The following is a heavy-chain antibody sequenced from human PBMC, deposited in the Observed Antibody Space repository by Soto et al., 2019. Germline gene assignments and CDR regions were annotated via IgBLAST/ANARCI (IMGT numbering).Heavy chain of an antibody. V-gene: IGHV3-23*01. J-gene: IGHJ3*02. Sequence: GGSLRLSCAASGFTFSSYAMSWVRQAPGKGLEWVSAISGSGGSTYYADSVKGRFTISRDNSKNTLYLQMNSLRAEDTAVYYCANQWLRRDDAFDIWGQGTMVTVSS. D-gene: IGHD6-19*01. CDR1: GFTFSSYA. CDR2: ISGSGGST. CDR3: ANQWLRRDDAFDI.